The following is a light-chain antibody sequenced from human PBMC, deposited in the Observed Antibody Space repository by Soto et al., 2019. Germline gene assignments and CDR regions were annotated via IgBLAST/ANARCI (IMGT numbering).Light chain of an antibody. V-gene: IGKV1-5*01. Sequence: DVQMTRSPSTLSASVGVTVTITCPASQSISRWLAWYQQKPGKAPKLLIYDASSSDSGVPSRFSGSGSGTEFTLTISSLQPDDFATYYCQQYNSYSSLTFGGGTKVDIK. CDR1: QSISRW. CDR2: DAS. CDR3: QQYNSYSSLT. J-gene: IGKJ4*01.